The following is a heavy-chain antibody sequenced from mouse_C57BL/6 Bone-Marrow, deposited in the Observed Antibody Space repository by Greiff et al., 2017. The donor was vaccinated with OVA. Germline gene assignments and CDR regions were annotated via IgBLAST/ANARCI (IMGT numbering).Heavy chain of an antibody. J-gene: IGHJ2*01. V-gene: IGHV1-54*01. CDR3: ARRGSNYLYYIDY. CDR2: INPGSGGT. CDR1: GYAFTNYL. Sequence: VQLQQSGAELVRPGTSVKVSCKASGYAFTNYLIEWVKQRPGQGLEWIGVINPGSGGTNYNEKFKGKATLTTDKSSSTAYMQLSSLTSEDSAVYFCARRGSNYLYYIDYCGQGTTLTVSS. D-gene: IGHD2-5*01.